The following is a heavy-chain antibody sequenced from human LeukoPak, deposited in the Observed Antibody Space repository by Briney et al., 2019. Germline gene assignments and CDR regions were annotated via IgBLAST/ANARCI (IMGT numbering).Heavy chain of an antibody. CDR1: GFTFSDYY. V-gene: IGHV3-11*01. D-gene: IGHD3-10*01. CDR3: VREKSDDYGSGTYKVFDN. CDR2: ISSSSAVI. J-gene: IGHJ4*02. Sequence: GGSLRLSCEASGFTFSDYYMSWIRQAPGKGLEWVSYISSSSAVINYGDFVKGRFTTSRDNTKNTLYLQMNSLKAEDTAVYYCVREKSDDYGSGTYKVFDNWGQGTRVTVSS.